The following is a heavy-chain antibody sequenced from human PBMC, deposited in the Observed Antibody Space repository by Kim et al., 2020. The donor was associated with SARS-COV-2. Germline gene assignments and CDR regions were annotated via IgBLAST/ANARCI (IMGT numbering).Heavy chain of an antibody. CDR1: GFTFRDDY. CDR3: ARGGASFDY. D-gene: IGHD1-26*01. J-gene: IGHJ4*02. Sequence: GGSLRLSCAASGFTFRDDYMSWIRQAPGKGLEWISYISKSSSTIYYADSVKGRFTVSRDNAKNSLYLQMNSLRVEDTAVYYCARGGASFDYWGQGSLVSVSS. CDR2: ISKSSSTI. V-gene: IGHV3-11*01.